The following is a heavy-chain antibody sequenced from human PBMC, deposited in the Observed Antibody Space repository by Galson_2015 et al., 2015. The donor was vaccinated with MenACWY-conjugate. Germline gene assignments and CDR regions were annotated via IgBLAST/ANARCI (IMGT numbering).Heavy chain of an antibody. Sequence: SLRLSCAASGFIFSSYDMHWVRQAPGKGLEGLSYMSDRGHTIYYADSVKGRFTITRDNAKKSLYLQIDSLRAEDTAVYYCARDGGTYSSADYWGQGTLISVSS. CDR1: GFIFSSYD. V-gene: IGHV3-48*03. CDR3: ARDGGTYSSADY. CDR2: MSDRGHTI. D-gene: IGHD1-26*01. J-gene: IGHJ4*02.